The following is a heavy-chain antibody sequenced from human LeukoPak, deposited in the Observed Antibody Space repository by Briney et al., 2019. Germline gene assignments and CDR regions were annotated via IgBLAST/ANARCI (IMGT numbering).Heavy chain of an antibody. CDR1: GYSIDNGYY. Sequence: SETLSLTCSVSGYSIDNGYYWAWIRQPPGKGLEWIGSIYHSGSAYYNPSLKSRVTISVDTSKNQFSLRLTSVTAADTAVYYCARQTGSGLFILPGGQGTLVTVSS. CDR3: ARQTGSGLFILP. CDR2: IYHSGSA. D-gene: IGHD3/OR15-3a*01. J-gene: IGHJ4*02. V-gene: IGHV4-38-2*02.